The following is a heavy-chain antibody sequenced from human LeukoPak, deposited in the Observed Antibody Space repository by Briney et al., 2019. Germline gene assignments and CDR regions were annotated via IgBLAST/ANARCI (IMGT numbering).Heavy chain of an antibody. CDR2: KYYSGSA. Sequence: SETLSLTCNVSGVSVSDGRYYWTWIRQHPGKGLEWIGYKYYSGSARYNPSLKSRLTISIDTSKNQFSLQLSSVTAADTATYYCATPYCSSISCLDVFNMWGQGTRVTVSS. V-gene: IGHV4-31*03. CDR3: ATPYCSSISCLDVFNM. J-gene: IGHJ3*02. D-gene: IGHD2-2*01. CDR1: GVSVSDGRYY.